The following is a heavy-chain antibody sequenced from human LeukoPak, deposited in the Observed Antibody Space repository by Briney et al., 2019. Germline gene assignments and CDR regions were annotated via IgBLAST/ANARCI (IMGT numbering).Heavy chain of an antibody. Sequence: GASVKVSCKASGYTFTSYYMHWVRQAPGQGLEWMGIINPSGGSTSYAQKFQGRVTMTRDTSTSTVYMELSSLRSEDTAVYYCARELGSGDPAPGFDYWGQGTLVTVSS. CDR3: ARELGSGDPAPGFDY. CDR2: INPSGGST. CDR1: GYTFTSYY. D-gene: IGHD7-27*01. J-gene: IGHJ4*02. V-gene: IGHV1-46*01.